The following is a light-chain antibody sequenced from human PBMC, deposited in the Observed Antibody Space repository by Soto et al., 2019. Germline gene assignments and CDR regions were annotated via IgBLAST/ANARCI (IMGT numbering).Light chain of an antibody. CDR2: EVS. CDR3: SSYAGSQSWV. J-gene: IGLJ3*02. Sequence: QSALTQPASVSGSPGQSITISCTGTSSDVGGYNYVSWYQQHPGKAPKLLIYEVSKWPSGVPDRFSGSKSGNTASLTVSGLQADDEADYYCSSYAGSQSWVFGGGTKLTVL. V-gene: IGLV2-8*01. CDR1: SSDVGGYNY.